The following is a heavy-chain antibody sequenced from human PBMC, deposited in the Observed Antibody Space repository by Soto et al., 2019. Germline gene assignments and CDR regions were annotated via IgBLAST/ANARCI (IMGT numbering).Heavy chain of an antibody. CDR2: FSGSGGST. V-gene: IGHV3-23*01. J-gene: IGHJ6*02. D-gene: IGHD3-3*01. CDR3: ARDWTGDTCPCLDV. Sequence: EVQLLESGGGLVQPGGSLRLSCAAAGFTFSNYALTWVRQSPGKGLEWVSTFSGSGGSTYYADSVRGRFTISRDNSKNTLFLNMNSLIVEDTAIYYCARDWTGDTCPCLDVWGQGTTVSVSS. CDR1: GFTFSNYA.